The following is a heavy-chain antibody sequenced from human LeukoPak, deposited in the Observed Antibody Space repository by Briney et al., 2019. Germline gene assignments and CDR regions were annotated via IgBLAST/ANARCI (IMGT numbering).Heavy chain of an antibody. Sequence: PGGTLRLSCAVSGFIFSSYNMFWVRQAPGKGLERVAVIWYDGSNNYYAESVKGRFIISRDTSKNTLYLQMNSLRAEDTAMYYCAMAPNWNPYCVHVWGKGTTVTVSS. V-gene: IGHV3-33*01. CDR1: GFIFSSYN. CDR2: IWYDGSNN. CDR3: AMAPNWNPYCVHV. D-gene: IGHD1-20*01. J-gene: IGHJ6*03.